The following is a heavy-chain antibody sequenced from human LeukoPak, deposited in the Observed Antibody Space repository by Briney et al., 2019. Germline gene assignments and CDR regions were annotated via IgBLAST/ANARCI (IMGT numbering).Heavy chain of an antibody. D-gene: IGHD6-6*01. J-gene: IGHJ6*02. V-gene: IGHV4-59*01. CDR1: GGSISSYY. CDR3: ASRLVDTYYYYGLDV. Sequence: SETLSLTCTVSGGSISSYYWSWIRQSPGKGLEWIGYIYYSGSTDYNPSIKSRVTISVDTSKNQFSLNLTSVTAADTAVYYCASRLVDTYYYYGLDVWGQGTTVTVSS. CDR2: IYYSGST.